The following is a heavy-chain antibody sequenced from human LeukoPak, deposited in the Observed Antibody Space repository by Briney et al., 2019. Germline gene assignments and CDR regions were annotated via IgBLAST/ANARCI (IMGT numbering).Heavy chain of an antibody. D-gene: IGHD1-1*01. CDR1: GYTFTSYG. CDR3: AKAPSAHWPSDY. Sequence: ASVKVSCKASGYTFTSYGITWVRQAPGQGLEWMGWINGHNGNTHYAQNLQDRITMTTDTSSTTVYMELRSLKSDGTAAYYCAKAPSAHWPSDYWGQRTLVTVSS. CDR2: INGHNGNT. V-gene: IGHV1-18*01. J-gene: IGHJ4*02.